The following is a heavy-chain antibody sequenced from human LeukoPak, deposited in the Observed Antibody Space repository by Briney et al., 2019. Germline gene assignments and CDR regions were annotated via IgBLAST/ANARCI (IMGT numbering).Heavy chain of an antibody. Sequence: SETLSLTCTVSGGSISSSSYYWGWIRQPPGKGLEWIGSIYYSGSTYYNPSLKSRVTISVDTSKNQFSLKLSSVTAADTAVYYCASGDSGSYPFPDWGQGTLVTVSS. J-gene: IGHJ4*02. CDR1: GGSISSSSYY. CDR3: ASGDSGSYPFPD. CDR2: IYYSGST. V-gene: IGHV4-39*01. D-gene: IGHD1-26*01.